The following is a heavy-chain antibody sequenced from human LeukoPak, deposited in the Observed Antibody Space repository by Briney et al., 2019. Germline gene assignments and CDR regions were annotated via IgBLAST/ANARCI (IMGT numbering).Heavy chain of an antibody. Sequence: GASVKVSCKASGYTFTSYYMHWVRQAPGQGLEWMGIINPSGGSTSYAQKFQGRVTMTRDTSTSTVYMELSSLRSEDTGVYYCARDRYYDSSGYYYEGDLDYWGQGTLVTVSS. CDR3: ARDRYYDSSGYYYEGDLDY. CDR2: INPSGGST. D-gene: IGHD3-22*01. CDR1: GYTFTSYY. V-gene: IGHV1-46*01. J-gene: IGHJ4*02.